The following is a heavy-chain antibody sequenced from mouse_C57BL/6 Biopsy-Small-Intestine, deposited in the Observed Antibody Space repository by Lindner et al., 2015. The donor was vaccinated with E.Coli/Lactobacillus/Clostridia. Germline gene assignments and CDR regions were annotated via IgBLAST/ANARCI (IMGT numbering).Heavy chain of an antibody. CDR1: GYTFNTYG. CDR3: VRRSIRSSNRQNDALDI. CDR2: INTHTGNP. J-gene: IGHJ1*01. D-gene: IGHD2-3*01. Sequence: VKVSCKATGYTFNTYGINWVRQAPGQGLEWMGWINTHTGNPTYAQGLMGRFVFSLDTSVSTAYLQIISLQAEDTAVYYCVRRSIRSSNRQNDALDIWGQGTTVTVSS. V-gene: IGHV9-3-1*01.